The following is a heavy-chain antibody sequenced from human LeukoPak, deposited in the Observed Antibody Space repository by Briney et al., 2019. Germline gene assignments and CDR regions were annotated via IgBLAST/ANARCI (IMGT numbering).Heavy chain of an antibody. J-gene: IGHJ4*02. D-gene: IGHD6-19*01. V-gene: IGHV3-53*01. Sequence: GGSLRLSCAASGFTVSSNYMSWVRQAPGKGLEWVSVIYSGGSTYYADSVKGRFTISRDNSKNTLYLQMDSLRAEDTALYYCATYHSGRFFDYWGQGTLVTVSS. CDR1: GFTVSSNY. CDR2: IYSGGST. CDR3: ATYHSGRFFDY.